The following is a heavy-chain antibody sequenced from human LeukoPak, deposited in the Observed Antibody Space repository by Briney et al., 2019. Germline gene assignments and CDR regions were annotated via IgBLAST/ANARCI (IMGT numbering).Heavy chain of an antibody. CDR2: INHSGST. CDR1: GGSFSGYY. V-gene: IGHV4-34*01. J-gene: IGHJ4*02. Sequence: PSETLSLTCAVYGGSFSGYYWSWIRQPPGKGLEWIGEINHSGSTNYNPSLKSRVTISVDTSKNQFSLKLSSVTAADTAVYYCARGDRSWRYSYGPTFDYWGQGTLVTVSS. CDR3: ARGDRSWRYSYGPTFDY. D-gene: IGHD5-18*01.